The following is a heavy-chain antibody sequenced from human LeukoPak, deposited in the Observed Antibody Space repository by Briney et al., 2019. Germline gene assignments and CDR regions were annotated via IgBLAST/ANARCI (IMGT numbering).Heavy chain of an antibody. CDR2: IIGIGGST. D-gene: IGHD6-13*01. Sequence: GGSLRLSCAASGFTFSSYAMSWVRQAPGKGLEWVSGIIGIGGSTYYADSAKGRFTISRDNSKTTLYLQMNSLRAEDTAVYYCVKYSSSSKRFDTWGQGTLVTVSP. CDR1: GFTFSSYA. CDR3: VKYSSSSKRFDT. V-gene: IGHV3-23*01. J-gene: IGHJ5*02.